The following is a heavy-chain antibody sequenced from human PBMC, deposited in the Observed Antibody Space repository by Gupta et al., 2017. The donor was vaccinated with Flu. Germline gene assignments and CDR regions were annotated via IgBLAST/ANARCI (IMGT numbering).Heavy chain of an antibody. D-gene: IGHD6-13*01. CDR2: ISSSSSYI. J-gene: IGHJ4*02. CDR3: VRDCGSTWQKANYFDY. Sequence: EVQLLESGGGLVKPGGSLRLSCAVSGFTFSRYNMDWVRQAPGKGLEWVSSISSSSSYIYYADSGMGRFTISRDNAKNSLYPQMNRLREEATAVYYCVRDCGSTWQKANYFDYWWLGAVVTIS. V-gene: IGHV3-21*01. CDR1: GFTFSRYN.